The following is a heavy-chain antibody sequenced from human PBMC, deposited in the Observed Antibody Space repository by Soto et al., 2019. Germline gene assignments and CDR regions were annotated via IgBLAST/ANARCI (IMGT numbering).Heavy chain of an antibody. CDR1: GGSISSSSYY. CDR2: IYYSGST. V-gene: IGHV4-39*01. Sequence: SETLSLTCTVSGGSISSSSYYWGWIRQPPGKGLEWIGSIYYSGSTYYNPSLKSRVTISVDTSKNQFSLKLGLVTAADTAVYYCARHHPDIVVVPAAIREGSSWYFGWFDPWGQGTLVTVSS. D-gene: IGHD2-2*01. J-gene: IGHJ5*02. CDR3: ARHHPDIVVVPAAIREGSSWYFGWFDP.